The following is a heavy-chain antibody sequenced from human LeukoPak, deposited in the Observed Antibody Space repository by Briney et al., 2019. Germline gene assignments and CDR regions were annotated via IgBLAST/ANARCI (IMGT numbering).Heavy chain of an antibody. Sequence: PGGSLRLSCAASGFTFSSYWMHWVRQAPGKGLVWVSRINSDGSSTSYADSVKGRFTISRDNAKNTLYLQMNSLRAEDTAVYYCARVVAVAAKDYWGQRTLVTVSS. V-gene: IGHV3-74*01. D-gene: IGHD6-19*01. J-gene: IGHJ4*02. CDR3: ARVVAVAAKDY. CDR1: GFTFSSYW. CDR2: INSDGSST.